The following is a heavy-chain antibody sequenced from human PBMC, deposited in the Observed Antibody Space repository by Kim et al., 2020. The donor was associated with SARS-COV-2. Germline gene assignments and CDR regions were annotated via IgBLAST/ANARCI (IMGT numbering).Heavy chain of an antibody. Sequence: ASVKVSCKASGYTFTSYAMHWVRQAPGQRLEWMGWINAGNGNTKYSQKFQGRVTITRDTSASTAYMELSSLRSEDTAVYYCARAVPLPRYYYYGMDVWGQGTTVTVSS. J-gene: IGHJ6*02. CDR1: GYTFTSYA. V-gene: IGHV1-3*01. CDR2: INAGNGNT. CDR3: ARAVPLPRYYYYGMDV. D-gene: IGHD4-17*01.